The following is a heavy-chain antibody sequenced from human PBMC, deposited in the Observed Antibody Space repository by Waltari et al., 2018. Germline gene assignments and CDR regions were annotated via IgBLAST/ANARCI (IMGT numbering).Heavy chain of an antibody. CDR1: GFTFSSYS. CDR2: ISSSSSYI. J-gene: IGHJ6*02. V-gene: IGHV3-21*04. CDR3: AKEELRFLEGGYYYYYGMDV. D-gene: IGHD3-3*01. Sequence: EVQLVESGGGRVKPGGSLSLSCAASGFTFSSYSMNWVRQPPGKGRGWVSSISSSSSYIYYADSVKVRFTISRDNAKNSLYLQMNSLRAEDTAVYYCAKEELRFLEGGYYYYYGMDVWGQGTTVIVSS.